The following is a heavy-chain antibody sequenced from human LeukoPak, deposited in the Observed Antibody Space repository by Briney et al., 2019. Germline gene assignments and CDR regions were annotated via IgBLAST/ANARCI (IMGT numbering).Heavy chain of an antibody. CDR2: ISYDGSDK. CDR1: GFTFSSYG. J-gene: IGHJ4*02. V-gene: IGHV3-30*03. CDR3: ARGYSYLDY. D-gene: IGHD5-18*01. Sequence: GRSLRLSCAAAGFTFSSYGMHWVRQAPGKGLEWVAVISYDGSDKYYGDSVKGRFTISRDNSKNTLYLQMNSLRAEGTAVYYCARGYSYLDYWGPGTLVTVSS.